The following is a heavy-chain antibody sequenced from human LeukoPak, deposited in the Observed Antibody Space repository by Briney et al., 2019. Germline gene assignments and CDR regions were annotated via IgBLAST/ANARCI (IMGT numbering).Heavy chain of an antibody. Sequence: ASVKVSCKASGYTFSGYYMHWVQQAPGQGLDWMEWINPNSGGTHYAQKFQGRVTMTRDTSISTAYMELSRLRSDVTAVYYCARWPIYGSGSYYGYWGQGTLVTVSS. CDR3: ARWPIYGSGSYYGY. D-gene: IGHD3-10*01. CDR1: GYTFSGYY. CDR2: INPNSGGT. J-gene: IGHJ4*02. V-gene: IGHV1-2*02.